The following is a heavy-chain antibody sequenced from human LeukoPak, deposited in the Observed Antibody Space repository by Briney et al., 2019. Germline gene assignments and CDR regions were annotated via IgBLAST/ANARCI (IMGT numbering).Heavy chain of an antibody. J-gene: IGHJ4*02. CDR2: ISDSGGRT. Sequence: GGSLRLSCAVSGITLSNYGMSCVRQAPGKGLEWVAGISDSGGRTNYADSVKGRFTISRDNPKNTLYLQMNSLRTEDTAVYFCAKRGVVIRVILVGFHKEAYYFDSWGQGALVTVSS. D-gene: IGHD3-22*01. V-gene: IGHV3-23*01. CDR1: GITLSNYG. CDR3: AKRGVVIRVILVGFHKEAYYFDS.